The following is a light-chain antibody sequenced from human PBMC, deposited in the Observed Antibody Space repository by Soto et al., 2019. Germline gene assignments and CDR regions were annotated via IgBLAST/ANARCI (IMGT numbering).Light chain of an antibody. CDR1: QSISSW. CDR3: QQYNSYLRT. CDR2: DAS. V-gene: IGKV1-5*01. Sequence: DIEMTQSPSTLSVSVGDRVTITCRASQSISSWLAWYQQKPGKAPNLLIYDASSLESGVPSRFSGSGSGTEFTLTISSLQSDDFAAYYCQQYNSYLRTFGGGTKVEIK. J-gene: IGKJ4*02.